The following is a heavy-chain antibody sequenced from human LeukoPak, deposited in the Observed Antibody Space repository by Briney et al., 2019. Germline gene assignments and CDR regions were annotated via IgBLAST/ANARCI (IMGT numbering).Heavy chain of an antibody. Sequence: GGSLRLSCAASGFTFSSYSMNWVRQAPGKGLEWVSSISSSSSYIYYADSVKGRFTISRDNAKNSLYLQMNSLRAEDTAVYYCARVVATITPYFDYWGQGTLVTVSS. CDR1: GFTFSSYS. CDR2: ISSSSSYI. J-gene: IGHJ4*02. D-gene: IGHD5-12*01. V-gene: IGHV3-21*01. CDR3: ARVVATITPYFDY.